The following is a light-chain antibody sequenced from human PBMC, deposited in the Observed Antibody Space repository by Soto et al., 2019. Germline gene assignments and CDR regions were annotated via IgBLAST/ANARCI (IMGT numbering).Light chain of an antibody. V-gene: IGKV3-15*01. Sequence: EIVMTQSPATLSVSPGEGATLSCKASQNVYNNLDWYQQRPGKPPRLLIYDASTRATGISARFSGSGYGTEFTLTISSLQSEDFAVYFCQQCRNWPLTFGGGTKVEIK. CDR3: QQCRNWPLT. CDR1: QNVYNN. CDR2: DAS. J-gene: IGKJ4*01.